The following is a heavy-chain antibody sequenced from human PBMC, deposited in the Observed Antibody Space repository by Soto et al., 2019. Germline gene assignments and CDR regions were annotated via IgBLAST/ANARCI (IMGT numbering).Heavy chain of an antibody. J-gene: IGHJ6*02. CDR3: ARSLKRARFNYYYGMDV. CDR2: INPNGGGR. V-gene: IGHV1-2*02. D-gene: IGHD3-10*01. CDR1: GYTFTGFH. Sequence: AASVKVSCKASGYTFTGFHIHWVRQAPGQGLEWMGWINPNGGGRNYAQKFQGRVTITADKSTSTAYMELSSLRSEDTAVYYCARSLKRARFNYYYGMDVWGQGTTVTVSS.